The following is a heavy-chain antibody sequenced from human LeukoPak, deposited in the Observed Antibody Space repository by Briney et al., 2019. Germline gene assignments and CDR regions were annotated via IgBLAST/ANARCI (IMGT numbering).Heavy chain of an antibody. CDR3: ARGAAMIRVDY. Sequence: GASVKVSCKASGYTFTDYYMHWVRQAPGQGLEWMGWISAYNGNTNYAQKLQGRVTMTTDTSTSTAYMELRSLRSDDTAVYYCARGAAMIRVDYWGQGTLVTVSS. J-gene: IGHJ4*02. CDR2: ISAYNGNT. D-gene: IGHD3-22*01. CDR1: GYTFTDYY. V-gene: IGHV1-18*04.